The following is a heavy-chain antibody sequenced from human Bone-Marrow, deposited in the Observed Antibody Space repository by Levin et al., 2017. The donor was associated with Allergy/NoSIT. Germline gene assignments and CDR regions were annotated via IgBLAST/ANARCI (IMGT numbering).Heavy chain of an antibody. J-gene: IGHJ4*02. V-gene: IGHV4-34*01. D-gene: IGHD2-15*01. Sequence: SETLSLTCAVYGGSFSGYYWSWIRQPPGKGLEWIGEINHSGSTNYNPSLKSRVTISVDTSKNQFSLKLSSVTAADTAVYYCAGLGYCSGGSGYWVDYWGQGTLVTVSS. CDR1: GGSFSGYY. CDR2: INHSGST. CDR3: AGLGYCSGGSGYWVDY.